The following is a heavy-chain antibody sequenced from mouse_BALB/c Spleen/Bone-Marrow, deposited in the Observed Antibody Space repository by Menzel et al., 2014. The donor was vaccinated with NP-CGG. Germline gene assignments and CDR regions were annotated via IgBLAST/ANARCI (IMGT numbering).Heavy chain of an antibody. J-gene: IGHJ3*01. V-gene: IGHV1S127*01. CDR1: GYTFTSYW. CDR3: TSLSTY. Sequence: QVQLQQSGAELAKPGASVTMSCKASGYTFTSYWMHWVKQRPGQGLEWIGAIDPSDNYTHYNQEFKGKATLTVDAPSSTACMHLSSLTSEDSAVYYCTSLSTYWGQGTLVTVSA. CDR2: IDPSDNYT.